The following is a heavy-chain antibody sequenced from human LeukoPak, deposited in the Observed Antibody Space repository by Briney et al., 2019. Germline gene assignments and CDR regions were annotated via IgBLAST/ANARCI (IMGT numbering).Heavy chain of an antibody. V-gene: IGHV3-23*01. CDR1: GFTFNTYD. CDR3: VKGNWRDN. Sequence: GGSRRLSCTVSGFTFNTYDMTWVRQAPGKGLAWVSGISISGDDTYYADSVKGRFTVSRDNSKNTLYLQMNSLRVDDTAVYYFVKGNWRDNRGQGALVTVAS. CDR2: ISISGDDT. D-gene: IGHD1-1*01. J-gene: IGHJ4*02.